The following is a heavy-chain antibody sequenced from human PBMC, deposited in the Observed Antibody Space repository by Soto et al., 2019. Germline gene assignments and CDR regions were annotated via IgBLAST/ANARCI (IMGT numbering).Heavy chain of an antibody. CDR1: GDTFSSYS. CDR2: IIPVFRSI. J-gene: IGHJ6*02. CDR3: ARDDGWNYRYYDMEV. V-gene: IGHV1-69*12. D-gene: IGHD1-7*01. Sequence: VQLVQSGAEVKTPGSSVKVSCKASGDTFSSYSIAWVRQAPGQGLEWMGGIIPVFRSINYSQKFQGRVTITADESTTTAYMELTGRRPQDRAVYFCARDDGWNYRYYDMEVWGQGTTVTVS.